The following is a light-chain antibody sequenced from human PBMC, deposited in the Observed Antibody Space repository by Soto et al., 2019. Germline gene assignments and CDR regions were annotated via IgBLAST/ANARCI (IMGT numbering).Light chain of an antibody. Sequence: DIQLTQTPSTLSASVGAEATITCRASQTISRWLAWYQQKPGRAPKLLIYDASTLESGVPSRFSGSGSETEFTLTISRLQPDDFATYFCHSRAFGQGTRLEI. CDR1: QTISRW. V-gene: IGKV1-5*01. J-gene: IGKJ5*01. CDR2: DAS. CDR3: HSRA.